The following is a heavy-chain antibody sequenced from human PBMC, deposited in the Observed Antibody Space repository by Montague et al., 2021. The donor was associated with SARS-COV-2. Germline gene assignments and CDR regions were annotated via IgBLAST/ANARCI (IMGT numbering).Heavy chain of an antibody. D-gene: IGHD1-26*01. CDR3: ARNPTDSGMPATISWYFDL. V-gene: IGHV3-23*03. J-gene: IGHJ2*01. CDR1: GFTFSAYA. Sequence: SMRLSCAASGFTFSAYAMSWVRQAPGKGLEWASSVFASGSGTYYADSVKGRFTISRDNSKSTLFLQMSSLRAEDTSIYYCARNPTDSGMPATISWYFDLWRRGTLGTSSS. CDR2: VFASGSGT.